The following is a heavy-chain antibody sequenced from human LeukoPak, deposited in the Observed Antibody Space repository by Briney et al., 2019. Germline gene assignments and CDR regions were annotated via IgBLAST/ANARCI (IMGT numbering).Heavy chain of an antibody. V-gene: IGHV1-18*01. CDR1: GYTFTSYD. J-gene: IGHJ4*02. D-gene: IGHD1-14*01. Sequence: ASVKVSCKASGYTFTSYDINWVRQAPGQGLEWMGWISAYNGNTNYVQKLQGRVTMTTDSSTSTAYMELRSLRSDDTAVYYCARHPPPPDGYWGQGTLVTVSS. CDR3: ARHPPPPDGY. CDR2: ISAYNGNT.